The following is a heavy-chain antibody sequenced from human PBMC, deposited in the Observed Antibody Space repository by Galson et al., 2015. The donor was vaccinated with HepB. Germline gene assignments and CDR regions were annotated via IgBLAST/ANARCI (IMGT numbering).Heavy chain of an antibody. CDR2: ISWNSGSI. V-gene: IGHV3-9*01. Sequence: SLRLSCAASGFTFDDYAMHWVRQAPGKGLEWVSGISWNSGSIGYADSVKGRFTISRDNAKNSLYLQMNSLRAEDTALFYCARDPYYYDSSGWRDVGAFDIWGQGTMVTVSS. CDR1: GFTFDDYA. CDR3: ARDPYYYDSSGWRDVGAFDI. J-gene: IGHJ3*02. D-gene: IGHD3-22*01.